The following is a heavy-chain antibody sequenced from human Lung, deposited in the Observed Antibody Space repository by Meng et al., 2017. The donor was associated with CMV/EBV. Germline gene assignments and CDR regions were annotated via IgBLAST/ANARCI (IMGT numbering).Heavy chain of an antibody. J-gene: IGHJ4*02. CDR3: ARDPYATGWAG. CDR2: IYHSGGN. Sequence: QMQLQESGPGRVKPSGTLSLTCAVSGGSISISTWWSWVRQPPGKGLEWIGEIYHSGGNNYNPSLRGRVTIARDKSKNQFSLTLRSVTAADTAVYYCARDPYATGWAGWGQGTLVTVSS. D-gene: IGHD6-19*01. V-gene: IGHV4-4*02. CDR1: GGSISISTW.